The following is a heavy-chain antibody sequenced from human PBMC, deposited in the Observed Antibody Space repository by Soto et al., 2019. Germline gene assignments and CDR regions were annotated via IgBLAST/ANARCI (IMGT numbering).Heavy chain of an antibody. Sequence: SETLSLTCAVSGGSISSGGYSWSWIRQPPGKGLEWIGYIYHSGSTYYNPSLKSRVTISVDRSKNQFSLKLSSVTAAGTAVYYCVKNVDYWGQGTLVTLSS. V-gene: IGHV4-30-2*01. CDR2: IYHSGST. J-gene: IGHJ4*02. CDR3: VKNVDY. CDR1: GGSISSGGYS.